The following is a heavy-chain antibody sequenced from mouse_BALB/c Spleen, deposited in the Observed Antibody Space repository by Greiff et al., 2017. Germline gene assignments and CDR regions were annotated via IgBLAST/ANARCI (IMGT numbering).Heavy chain of an antibody. CDR1: GFTFSSYT. CDR3: ARGGNYAWFAY. CDR2: ISSGGGNT. J-gene: IGHJ3*01. D-gene: IGHD2-1*01. Sequence: EVKLMESGGGLVKPGGSLKLSCAASGFTFSSYTMSWVRQTPEKRLEWVATISSGGGNTYYPDSVKGRFTISRDNAKNNLYLQMSSLRSEDTALYYCARGGNYAWFAYWGQGTLVTVSA. V-gene: IGHV5-9*03.